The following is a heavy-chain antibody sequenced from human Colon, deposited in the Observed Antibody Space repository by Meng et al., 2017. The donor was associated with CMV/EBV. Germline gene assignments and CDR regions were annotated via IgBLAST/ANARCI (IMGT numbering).Heavy chain of an antibody. J-gene: IGHJ4*02. D-gene: IGHD1-26*01. CDR3: ARDLTNKWFYY. V-gene: IGHV4-39*07. CDR2: MYFSGIA. Sequence: QLQESGPGLVKPSETLSLTCTAFGDPISSGSHSWAWFRQPPGKRLEWIGSMYFSGIADYNPSLKSRVTISLHATQKQFSLRLTSVTAADSAVYFCARDLTNKWFYYWGQGTLVTVSS. CDR1: GDPISSGSHS.